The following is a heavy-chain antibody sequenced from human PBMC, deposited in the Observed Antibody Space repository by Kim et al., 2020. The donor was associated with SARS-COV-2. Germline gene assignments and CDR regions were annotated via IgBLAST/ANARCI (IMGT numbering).Heavy chain of an antibody. CDR3: AKGGVGPAAIFAPIGEYYYYGMDV. J-gene: IGHJ6*02. CDR2: ISWNSGSI. V-gene: IGHV3-9*01. D-gene: IGHD2-2*01. CDR1: GFTFGDYA. Sequence: GGSLRLSCAASGFTFGDYAMHWVRQAPGKGLEWVSGISWNSGSIGYADSVKGRFTISRDNAKNSLYLQMNSLRAEDTALYYCAKGGVGPAAIFAPIGEYYYYGMDVWGQGTTVTVSS.